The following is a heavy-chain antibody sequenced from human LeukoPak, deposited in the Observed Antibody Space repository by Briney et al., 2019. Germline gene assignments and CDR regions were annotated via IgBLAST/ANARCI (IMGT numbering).Heavy chain of an antibody. CDR2: IYPGDSDT. D-gene: IGHD3-10*01. Sequence: GESLQISYKGYGSSFTSYWIGWGRPMPGKGLGRIRIIYPGDSDTRYSPSFQGQVTISADKSISTAYLQWGCLKASDTAMYYCARQGGSGSYNYWGQGTLVTVSS. CDR3: ARQGGSGSYNY. V-gene: IGHV5-51*01. CDR1: GSSFTSYW. J-gene: IGHJ4*02.